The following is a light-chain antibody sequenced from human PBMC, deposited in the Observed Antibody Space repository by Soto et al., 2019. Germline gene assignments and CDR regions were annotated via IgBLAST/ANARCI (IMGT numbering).Light chain of an antibody. CDR2: EVR. V-gene: IGLV2-23*02. CDR1: MRDVGAYNL. J-gene: IGLJ1*01. CDR3: CSYVGSYSYV. Sequence: QSALTQPASVSGSAGQSITISCSGTMRDVGAYNLVSWYQQHPGTAPKLIIYEVRNRPSGISSRFSGSRSGNTASLTISGLQSEDEADYYCCSYVGSYSYVFGIGTKVTVL.